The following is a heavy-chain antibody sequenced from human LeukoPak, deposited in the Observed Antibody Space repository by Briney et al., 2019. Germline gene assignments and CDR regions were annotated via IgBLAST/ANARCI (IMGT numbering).Heavy chain of an antibody. D-gene: IGHD4-17*01. CDR3: ARGYTVTDPFDY. V-gene: IGHV4-30-4*02. Sequence: PSETLSLTCTVSGGSFNSGDYYWSWVRQPPGKGLEWIGYIYYSGSTFYNPSLKSRVTISADTSRNQFSLKLSSVTAADTAVYYCARGYTVTDPFDYWGQGTLVTVSS. CDR1: GGSFNSGDYY. J-gene: IGHJ4*02. CDR2: IYYSGST.